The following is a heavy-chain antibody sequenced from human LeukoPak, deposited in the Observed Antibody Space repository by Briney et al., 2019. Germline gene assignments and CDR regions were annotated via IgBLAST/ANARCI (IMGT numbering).Heavy chain of an antibody. CDR1: GDSVSSNSAA. D-gene: IGHD6-19*01. J-gene: IGHJ4*02. CDR2: TYYRSKWYN. CDR3: ARPPDQRTSSGWLFDY. V-gene: IGHV6-1*01. Sequence: SQTLSLTCAISGDSVSSNSAAWNWIRQSPSRGLEWLGRTYYRSKWYNDYAVSVKSRIIINPDTSKNQFSLQLNSVTPEDTAVYYCARPPDQRTSSGWLFDYWGQGTLVTVSS.